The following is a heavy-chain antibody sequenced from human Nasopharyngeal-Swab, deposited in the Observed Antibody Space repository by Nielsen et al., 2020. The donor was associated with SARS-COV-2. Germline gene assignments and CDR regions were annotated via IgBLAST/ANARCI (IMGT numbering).Heavy chain of an antibody. J-gene: IGHJ6*03. CDR2: IYYSGST. CDR3: ARVLKYDFWSGYYTGGDYYYMDV. CDR1: GGSVSSGSYY. D-gene: IGHD3-3*01. Sequence: SETLSLTSTVSGGSVSSGSYYWSWIRQPPGKGLEWIGYIYYSGSTNYNPSLKSRVTISVDTSKNQFSLKLSSVTAADTAVYYCARVLKYDFWSGYYTGGDYYYMDVWGKGTTVTVSS. V-gene: IGHV4-61*01.